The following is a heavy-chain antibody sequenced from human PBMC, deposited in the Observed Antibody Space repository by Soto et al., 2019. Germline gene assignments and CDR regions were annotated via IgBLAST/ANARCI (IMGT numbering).Heavy chain of an antibody. CDR2: TYYRSKWYN. D-gene: IGHD2-21*02. V-gene: IGHV6-1*01. J-gene: IGHJ5*02. CDR3: ARSSVVVTAILDWFDP. Sequence: QTLSLTCAISVDSLSRNSAAWNWVRQSPSRGLEWLGRTYYRSKWYNDYAVSVKSQITINPDTSKNQFSLKLNSVTPEYTAVYYCARSSVVVTAILDWFDPWGQGTLVTVSS. CDR1: VDSLSRNSAA.